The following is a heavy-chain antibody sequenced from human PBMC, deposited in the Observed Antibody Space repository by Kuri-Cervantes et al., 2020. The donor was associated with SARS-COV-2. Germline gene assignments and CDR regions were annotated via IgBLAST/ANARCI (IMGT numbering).Heavy chain of an antibody. Sequence: ESLKISCAASGFTFSSYWMSWVRQAPGKGLEWIGYIYYSGSTNYNPSLKSRVTISVDTSKNQFSLKLSSVTAADTAVYYCARADSSSWPYWDYYCYGMDVWGQGTTVTVSS. CDR3: ARADSSSWPYWDYYCYGMDV. CDR1: GFTFSSYW. CDR2: IYYSGST. D-gene: IGHD6-13*01. J-gene: IGHJ6*02. V-gene: IGHV4-59*12.